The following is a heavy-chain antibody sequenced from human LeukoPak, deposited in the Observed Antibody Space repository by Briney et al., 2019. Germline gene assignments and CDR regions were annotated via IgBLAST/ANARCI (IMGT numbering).Heavy chain of an antibody. CDR2: IFPSGGEI. CDR3: ATYRQVLLPFES. V-gene: IGHV3-23*01. D-gene: IGHD2-8*02. Sequence: GGCLRLSSAASRFTFSAFAMSGVRQPLGKGLGWGSSIFPSGGEIHYADSVRGRFTISRDNSKSTLSLQMNSLRAKDTAIYYCATYRQVLLPFESWGQGTLVTVSS. J-gene: IGHJ4*02. CDR1: RFTFSAFA.